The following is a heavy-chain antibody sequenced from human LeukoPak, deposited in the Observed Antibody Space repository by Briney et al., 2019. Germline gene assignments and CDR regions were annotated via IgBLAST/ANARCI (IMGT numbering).Heavy chain of an antibody. V-gene: IGHV3-21*01. Sequence: PGGSLRLSCAVSGFTFGSYSMNWVRQAPGKGQEWVSFISSSGSYIYYADSVKGRFTISRDNAKNSLYLQMNSLRAEDTAVYYCASQTPRRLPIAVADYFYYWGQGTLVTVSS. J-gene: IGHJ4*02. CDR1: GFTFGSYS. CDR3: ASQTPRRLPIAVADYFYY. D-gene: IGHD6-19*01. CDR2: ISSSGSYI.